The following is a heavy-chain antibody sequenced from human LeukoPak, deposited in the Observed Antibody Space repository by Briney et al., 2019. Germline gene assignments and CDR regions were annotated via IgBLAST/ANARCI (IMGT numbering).Heavy chain of an antibody. J-gene: IGHJ4*02. CDR3: ARTAGGSQGLGLYFDY. CDR2: ISSSGSTI. V-gene: IGHV3-48*03. D-gene: IGHD1-26*01. CDR1: GFTFSSYE. Sequence: GGSLRLSCAASGFTFSSYEMNWVRQAPGKGLEWVSYISSSGSTIYYADSVKGRFTISRDNAKNSLYLQMNSLRAEDTAVYYCARTAGGSQGLGLYFDYWGQGTLVTVSS.